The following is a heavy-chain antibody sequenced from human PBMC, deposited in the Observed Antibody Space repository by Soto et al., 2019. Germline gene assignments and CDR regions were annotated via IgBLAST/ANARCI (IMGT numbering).Heavy chain of an antibody. CDR1: TESFSDYY. Sequence: SETLSLTCAVITESFSDYYWNWIRQPPGKGLEWIGEIDHSGNTNYSPSLKSRVTISVDTSQNQFSLKLNSVTAADTAEYYCVGGRGRLVGFDYWGQGTLVTVSS. CDR3: VGGRGRLVGFDY. V-gene: IGHV4-34*01. D-gene: IGHD1-26*01. J-gene: IGHJ4*02. CDR2: IDHSGNT.